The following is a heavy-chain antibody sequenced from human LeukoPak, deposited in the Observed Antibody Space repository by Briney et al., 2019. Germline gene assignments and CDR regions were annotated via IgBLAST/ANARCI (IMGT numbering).Heavy chain of an antibody. CDR1: GFTFSSYA. V-gene: IGHV3-23*01. J-gene: IGHJ4*02. CDR3: AKGTAVVVTGSYFDY. Sequence: GGSLRLSCAASGFTFSSYAMSWVRQAPGKGLEWVSAISGSGGSTYYADSVTGRFTISRDNSKNTLYLQMNSLRAEDTAVYYCAKGTAVVVTGSYFDYWGQGTLVTVSS. D-gene: IGHD2-21*02. CDR2: ISGSGGST.